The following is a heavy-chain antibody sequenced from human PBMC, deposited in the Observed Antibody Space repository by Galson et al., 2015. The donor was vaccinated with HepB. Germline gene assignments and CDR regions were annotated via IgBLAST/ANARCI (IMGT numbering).Heavy chain of an antibody. CDR1: GGTFSSYA. Sequence: SVKVSCKASGGTFSSYAISWVRQAPGQGLEWMGGIIPIFGTANYAQKFQGRVTITADESTSTAYMELSSLRSEDTAVYYCARVIVGATYPEYYFDYWGQGTLVTVSS. V-gene: IGHV1-69*13. J-gene: IGHJ4*02. CDR3: ARVIVGATYPEYYFDY. D-gene: IGHD1-26*01. CDR2: IIPIFGTA.